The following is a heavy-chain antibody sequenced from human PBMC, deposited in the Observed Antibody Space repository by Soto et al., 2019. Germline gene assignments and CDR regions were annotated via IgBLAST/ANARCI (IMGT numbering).Heavy chain of an antibody. V-gene: IGHV4-59*01. CDR1: GGSISSYY. J-gene: IGHJ5*02. D-gene: IGHD3-3*01. CDR3: ARGAAGYDFWSGWYWWFDP. Sequence: SETLSLTCTVSGGSISSYYWSWIRQPPGKGLEWIGYIYYSGSTNYNPSLKSRVTISVDTSKNQFSLKLSSVTAADTAVYYCARGAAGYDFWSGWYWWFDPWGQGTLVTVSS. CDR2: IYYSGST.